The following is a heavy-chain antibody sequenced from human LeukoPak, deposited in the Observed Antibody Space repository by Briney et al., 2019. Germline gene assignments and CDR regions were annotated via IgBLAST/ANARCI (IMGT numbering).Heavy chain of an antibody. D-gene: IGHD1-26*01. V-gene: IGHV3-7*01. CDR2: IKQDGSEK. J-gene: IGHJ4*02. CDR3: ARDPSGSAPSGYVDY. CDR1: GFTFSSYW. Sequence: GGSLRLSCAASGFTFSSYWMSWIRQAPGKGLEWVANIKQDGSEKYYVDSVKGRFTISRDNAKNSLYLQMNSLRAEDTAVYYCARDPSGSAPSGYVDYWGQGTLVTVSS.